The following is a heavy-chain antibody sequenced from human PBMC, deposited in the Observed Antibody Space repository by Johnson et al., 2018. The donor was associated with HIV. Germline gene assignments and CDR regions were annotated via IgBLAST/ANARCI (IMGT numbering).Heavy chain of an antibody. CDR3: ARDLAYGDIVLVSAFDI. CDR1: GFTFSNYA. Sequence: VESGGGVVQPGRSLRLSCAASGFTFSNYAMNWVRQAPGKGLEWVAVISYDGSNKYYADSVKGRFTISRDNSKNTLYLQMNSLRAEDTALYYCARDLAYGDIVLVSAFDIWGQGTMVTVSS. V-gene: IGHV3-30*04. CDR2: ISYDGSNK. J-gene: IGHJ3*02. D-gene: IGHD2-8*02.